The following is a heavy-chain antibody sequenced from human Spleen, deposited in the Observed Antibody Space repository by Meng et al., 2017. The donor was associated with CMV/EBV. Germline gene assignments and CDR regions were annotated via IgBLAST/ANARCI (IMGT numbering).Heavy chain of an antibody. CDR1: GAISSYY. CDR3: ARDTGYGILTGYYSLFDY. Sequence: GAISSYYWSWIRQPPGKGLEWIGYIDYRGNTNYNPSLKSRVTISVDTSKNQFSLKLSSVTDADTAEYYGARDTGYGILTGYYSLFDYWGQGTLVTVSS. J-gene: IGHJ4*02. CDR2: IDYRGNT. V-gene: IGHV4-59*01. D-gene: IGHD3-9*01.